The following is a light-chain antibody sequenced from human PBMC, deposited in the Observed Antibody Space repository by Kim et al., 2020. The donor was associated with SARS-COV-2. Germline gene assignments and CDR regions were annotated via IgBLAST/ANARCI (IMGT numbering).Light chain of an antibody. CDR1: QNIHSY. CDR2: ATT. CDR3: QQSYIAPYT. Sequence: SGSVEDRVTITCRESQNIHSYLNWYQQKPGKAPKLLIYATTSLESGVPSRFSGSRSGTTFTLTISSLRPEDFATYYSQQSYIAPYTFGQGTKREI. J-gene: IGKJ2*01. V-gene: IGKV1-39*01.